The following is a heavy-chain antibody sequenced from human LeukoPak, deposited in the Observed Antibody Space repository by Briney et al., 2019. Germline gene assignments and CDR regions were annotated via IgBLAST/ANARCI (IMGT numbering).Heavy chain of an antibody. Sequence: GGSLRLSCAASGFTFSGYAMSWVRQAPGKGLEWVSAISGSGGSTYYADSVKGRFTISRDNSKNTLYLQMNSLRAEDTAVYYCAKSAYYYDSSGYYYWGQGTLVTVSS. CDR1: GFTFSGYA. J-gene: IGHJ4*02. D-gene: IGHD3-22*01. CDR3: AKSAYYYDSSGYYY. V-gene: IGHV3-23*01. CDR2: ISGSGGST.